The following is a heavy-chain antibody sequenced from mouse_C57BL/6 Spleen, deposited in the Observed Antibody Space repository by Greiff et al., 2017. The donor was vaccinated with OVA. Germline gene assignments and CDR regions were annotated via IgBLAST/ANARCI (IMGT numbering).Heavy chain of an antibody. J-gene: IGHJ3*01. CDR1: GYTFTSYW. Sequence: QVQLQQPGAELVKPGASVKMSCKASGYTFTSYWITWVKQRPGQGLEWIGDIYPGSGSTNYNEKFKSKATLTVDTSSSTAYMQLSSLTSEDSAVYYCARAENYYGSSFSWFAYWGQGTLVTVSA. D-gene: IGHD1-1*01. V-gene: IGHV1-55*01. CDR3: ARAENYYGSSFSWFAY. CDR2: IYPGSGST.